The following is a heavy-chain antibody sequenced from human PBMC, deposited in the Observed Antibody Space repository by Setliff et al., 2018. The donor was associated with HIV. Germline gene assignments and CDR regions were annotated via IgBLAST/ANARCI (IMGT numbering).Heavy chain of an antibody. D-gene: IGHD3-16*01. V-gene: IGHV4-61*01. Sequence: PSETLSLTCTVSGGSISSGSYYWSWIRQPPGKGLQWIGYIYYSGSTNYNPSLKSRVTISVDTSKNQFSLKLSSVTAADTAVYYCARVFPHPYGNSWFDTWGQGILVTVSS. CDR3: ARVFPHPYGNSWFDT. J-gene: IGHJ5*02. CDR1: GGSISSGSYY. CDR2: IYYSGST.